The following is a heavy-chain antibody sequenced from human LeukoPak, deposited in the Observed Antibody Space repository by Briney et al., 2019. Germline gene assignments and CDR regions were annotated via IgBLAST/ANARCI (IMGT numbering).Heavy chain of an antibody. J-gene: IGHJ3*02. CDR2: IIPIFGTA. CDR3: ARGKYSSSSSAFDI. V-gene: IGHV1-69*05. D-gene: IGHD6-13*01. CDR1: GGTFSSYA. Sequence: ASVKVSCKASGGTFSSYAISWVRQAPGQGLEWMGGIIPIFGTANYAQKFQGRVTITTDESTSTVYMELSSLRSEDTAVYYCARGKYSSSSSAFDIWGQGTMVTVSS.